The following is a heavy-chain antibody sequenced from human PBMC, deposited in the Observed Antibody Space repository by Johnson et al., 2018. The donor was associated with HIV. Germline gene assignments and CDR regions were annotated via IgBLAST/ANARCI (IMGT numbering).Heavy chain of an antibody. Sequence: QVQLVESGGGVVQPGGSLRLSCAASGFTFNTYGMHWVRQAPGKGLEWVAFIRYDGSNKYYVDSVKGRFTISRDNAKNSLYLQMNSLRAEDTAVYYCARDRIPYNWNYEGDAFDIWGQGTMVTVSS. V-gene: IGHV3-30*02. CDR3: ARDRIPYNWNYEGDAFDI. D-gene: IGHD1-7*01. CDR1: GFTFNTYG. J-gene: IGHJ3*02. CDR2: IRYDGSNK.